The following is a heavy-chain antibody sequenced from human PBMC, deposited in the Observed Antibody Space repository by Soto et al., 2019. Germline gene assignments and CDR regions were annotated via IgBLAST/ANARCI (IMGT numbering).Heavy chain of an antibody. Sequence: SVKVSCKASGGTFSSYAISWVRQAPGQGLEWMGGIIPIFGTANYAQKFQGRVTITADESTSTAYMELSSLRSEDTAVYYCARRVIAARPIYYYYGMDVWGQGTTVNVSS. D-gene: IGHD6-6*01. V-gene: IGHV1-69*13. J-gene: IGHJ6*02. CDR1: GGTFSSYA. CDR3: ARRVIAARPIYYYYGMDV. CDR2: IIPIFGTA.